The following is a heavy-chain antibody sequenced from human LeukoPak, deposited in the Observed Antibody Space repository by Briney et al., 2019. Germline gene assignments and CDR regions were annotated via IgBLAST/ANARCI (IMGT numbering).Heavy chain of an antibody. D-gene: IGHD2-15*01. Sequence: GGSLRLSCAASGFTFSSYGMHWVRQAPGKGLEWVAVISYDGSNKYYADSVKGRFTISRDNSKNTLYLQMNSLRAEDTAVYYCAKSGVVAATPAPDYWGQRTLVTVSS. CDR1: GFTFSSYG. J-gene: IGHJ4*02. V-gene: IGHV3-30*18. CDR3: AKSGVVAATPAPDY. CDR2: ISYDGSNK.